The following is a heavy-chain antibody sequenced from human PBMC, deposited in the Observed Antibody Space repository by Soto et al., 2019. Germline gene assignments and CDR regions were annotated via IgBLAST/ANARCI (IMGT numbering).Heavy chain of an antibody. CDR1: GFTFSSYT. CDR3: AKDRIAHYYDSSGSNPRYYYGMDV. J-gene: IGHJ6*02. D-gene: IGHD3-22*01. CDR2: ISGSGGSP. V-gene: IGHV3-23*01. Sequence: GGSLRLSCAASGFTFSSYTMAWVRQAPGKGLEWVSSISGSGGSPSYADSVQGRFTISRDNPRNTLSLQMNSLRAEDTAVYYCAKDRIAHYYDSSGSNPRYYYGMDVWGQGTTVTVSS.